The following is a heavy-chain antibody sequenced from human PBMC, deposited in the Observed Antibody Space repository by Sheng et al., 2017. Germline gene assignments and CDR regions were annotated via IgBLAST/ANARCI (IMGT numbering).Heavy chain of an antibody. CDR1: GFTFSSYG. CDR2: IRYDGSNK. J-gene: IGHJ3*02. CDR3: AKAAIWFGELLSGAFDI. V-gene: IGHV3-30*02. Sequence: ESGGGVVQPGGSLRLSCAASGFTFSSYGMHWVRQAPGKGLEWVAFIRYDGSNKYYADSVKGRFTISRDNSKNTLYLQMNSLRAEDTAVYYCAKAAIWFGELLSGAFDIWGQGTMVTVSS. D-gene: IGHD3-10*01.